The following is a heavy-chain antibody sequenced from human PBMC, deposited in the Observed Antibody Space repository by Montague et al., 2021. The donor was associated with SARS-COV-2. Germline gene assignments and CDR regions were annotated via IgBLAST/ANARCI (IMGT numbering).Heavy chain of an antibody. CDR2: IKPDESEK. CDR1: GFTFSNIW. Sequence: SLRLSCAAFGFTFSNIWMSWVRQAPGKGLEWVANIKPDESEKNYVDSVKGRFSISRDNAKNSLYLQMDNLRAEDTAIYYCAKNGGAHGLDVWGQGTSVSVPS. D-gene: IGHD4-23*01. V-gene: IGHV3-7*01. J-gene: IGHJ6*02. CDR3: AKNGGAHGLDV.